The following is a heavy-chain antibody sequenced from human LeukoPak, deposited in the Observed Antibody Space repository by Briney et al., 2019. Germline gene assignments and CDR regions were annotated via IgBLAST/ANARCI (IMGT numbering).Heavy chain of an antibody. CDR2: IYYSRST. CDR1: GGSISSSSYY. Sequence: PSETLSLTCSVSGGSISSSSYYWGWIRQPPGKGLEWIARIYYSRSTHYNPSLKSRVTTSVDTSKNQFSLKLSAVTAADTAVYYCARHADSGFGELAFDYWGQGTLVTVSS. D-gene: IGHD3-10*01. CDR3: ARHADSGFGELAFDY. V-gene: IGHV4-39*01. J-gene: IGHJ4*02.